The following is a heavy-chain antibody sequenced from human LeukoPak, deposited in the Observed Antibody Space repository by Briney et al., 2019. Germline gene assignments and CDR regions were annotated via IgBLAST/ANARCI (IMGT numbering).Heavy chain of an antibody. CDR3: AREMRTVTTYNWFDP. Sequence: NPSETLSLTCTVSGGSISSGGYYWSWIRQHPGKGLEWIGYIYYSGSTYYNPSLKSRVTISVDTSKNQFSLKLSSVTAADTAVYYCAREMRTVTTYNWFDPWGQGTLVTVSS. CDR1: GGSISSGGYY. V-gene: IGHV4-31*03. CDR2: IYYSGST. D-gene: IGHD4-17*01. J-gene: IGHJ5*02.